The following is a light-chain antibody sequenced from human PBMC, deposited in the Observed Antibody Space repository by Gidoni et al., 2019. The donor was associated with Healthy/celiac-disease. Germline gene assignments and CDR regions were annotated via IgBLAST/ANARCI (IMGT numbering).Light chain of an antibody. Sequence: SSELTQDPAVSVALGQTVRITCQGDSLRSYYASWYQQKPGQAPVLVIYGQNNRPSVIPDRFSGSSSGNTASLTITGAQAEDEADYYCNSRDSSGNPWVFGGGTKLTVL. CDR1: SLRSYY. CDR3: NSRDSSGNPWV. J-gene: IGLJ3*02. V-gene: IGLV3-19*01. CDR2: GQN.